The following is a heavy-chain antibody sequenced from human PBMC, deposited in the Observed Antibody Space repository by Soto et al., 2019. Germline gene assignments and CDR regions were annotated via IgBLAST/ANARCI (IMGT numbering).Heavy chain of an antibody. D-gene: IGHD6-19*01. J-gene: IGHJ4*02. CDR3: ARAVGDPLYYLDY. CDR2: TDYSWNT. Sequence: QVQLQESGPGLVRPSETLSLTCTVSSDSISSYYWIWIRPSPGKGLEWIGYTDYSWNTNYNPSLKSRVTISGDTSKNQFSLRLSSVTAADTAVYYCARAVGDPLYYLDYWGQGTLDTVSS. V-gene: IGHV4-59*08. CDR1: SDSISSYY.